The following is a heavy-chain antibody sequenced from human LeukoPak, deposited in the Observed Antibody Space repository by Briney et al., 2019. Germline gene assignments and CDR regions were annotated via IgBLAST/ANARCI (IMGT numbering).Heavy chain of an antibody. V-gene: IGHV3-7*01. J-gene: IGHJ4*02. D-gene: IGHD5-18*01. CDR3: AGYSYGSMLFDY. CDR1: GFTFSSYW. Sequence: GGSLRLSCAASGFTFSSYWMSWVRQAPGKGREWVANIKQDGSEKYYVDSVKGRFTISRDNAKKSLYLQMSSLRAEDTAVYYCAGYSYGSMLFDYWGQGTLVTVSS. CDR2: IKQDGSEK.